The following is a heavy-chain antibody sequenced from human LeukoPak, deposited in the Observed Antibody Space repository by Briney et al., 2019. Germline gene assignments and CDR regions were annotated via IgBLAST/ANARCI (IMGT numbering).Heavy chain of an antibody. Sequence: SETLSLTCTVSGGSVSSGTYYWTWIRQPPGQGLEWIGYIYYGGSTNYNPSLKTRVTISVDMSKDQFSPRLTSVSAADTATYYCARVLIAVAGYDYWGQGTQVTVSS. CDR2: IYYGGST. V-gene: IGHV4-61*01. CDR3: ARVLIAVAGYDY. D-gene: IGHD6-19*01. CDR1: GGSVSSGTYY. J-gene: IGHJ4*02.